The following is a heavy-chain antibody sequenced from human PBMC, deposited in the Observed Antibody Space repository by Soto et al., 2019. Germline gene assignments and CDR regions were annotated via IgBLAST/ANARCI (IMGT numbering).Heavy chain of an antibody. V-gene: IGHV4-38-2*01. CDR2: IYHSGST. CDR1: GYSISSGYY. Sequence: SETLSLTCAVSGYSISSGYYWGWIRQPPGKGLEWIGSIYHSGSTYYNPSLKSRVTISVDTSKNQFSLKLSSVTAADTAVHYCARVGYDFWSGYYTSYFDYWGQGTLVTVSS. J-gene: IGHJ4*02. CDR3: ARVGYDFWSGYYTSYFDY. D-gene: IGHD3-3*01.